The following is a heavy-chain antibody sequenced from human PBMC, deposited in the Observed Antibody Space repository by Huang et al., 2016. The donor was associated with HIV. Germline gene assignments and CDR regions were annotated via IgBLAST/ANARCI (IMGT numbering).Heavy chain of an antibody. CDR3: AGGPHSARTLDF. CDR1: GGLFTGYY. J-gene: IGHJ4*02. V-gene: IGHV4-34*01. D-gene: IGHD6-6*01. Sequence: QVQLQQWCAVLLKPSDTLSLTCAVYGGLFTGYYWSWFRQPPGQGLVCIGEITHSGTTTYNPSLKSRGTMSVDTSKNQFSLKLISVTAAGATMYYCAGGPHSARTLDFWGQGTLVTVSS. CDR2: ITHSGTT.